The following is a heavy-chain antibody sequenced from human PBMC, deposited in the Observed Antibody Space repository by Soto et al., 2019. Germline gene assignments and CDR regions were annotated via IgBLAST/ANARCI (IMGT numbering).Heavy chain of an antibody. Sequence: GGSLRLSCVASGFTFRTYTMNWVRQAPGKGPEWVSGIRGFSPYTFYAESVKGRFTISRDNSKNTLYLQMNSLRAEDTAVYYCAKGPQPFDYWGQGTLVTVSS. CDR2: IRGFSPYT. J-gene: IGHJ4*02. CDR1: GFTFRTYT. CDR3: AKGPQPFDY. D-gene: IGHD2-2*01. V-gene: IGHV3-23*01.